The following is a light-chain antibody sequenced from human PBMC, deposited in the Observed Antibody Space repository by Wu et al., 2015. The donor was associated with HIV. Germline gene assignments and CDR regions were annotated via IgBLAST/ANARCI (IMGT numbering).Light chain of an antibody. CDR2: GAS. J-gene: IGKJ2*03. CDR1: QSVSSSY. Sequence: IVLTQSPGTLSLSPGERATLSCRASQSVSSSYLAWYQQKPGQAPRLLIYGASSRATGIPDRFSGSGSGTDFTLTISRLEPEDFATYHCQQYDSYSYSFGQGTKLEIK. V-gene: IGKV3-20*01. CDR3: QQYDSYSYS.